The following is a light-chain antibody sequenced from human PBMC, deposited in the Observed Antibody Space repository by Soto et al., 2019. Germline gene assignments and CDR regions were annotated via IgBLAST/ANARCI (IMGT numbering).Light chain of an antibody. CDR2: LNSDGSH. J-gene: IGLJ3*02. CDR1: SGHSSYA. CDR3: QTWGTGIPGV. V-gene: IGLV4-69*01. Sequence: QPVLTQSPSAPASLGASVKLTCTLSSGHSSYAIAWHQQQPEKGPRYLMKLNSDGSHSKGDGIPDRFSGSSSGAERYLTISSLQSEDEADYYCQTWGTGIPGVFGGGTKLTVL.